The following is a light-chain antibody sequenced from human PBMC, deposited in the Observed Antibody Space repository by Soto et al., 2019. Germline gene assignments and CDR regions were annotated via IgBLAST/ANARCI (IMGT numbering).Light chain of an antibody. CDR3: QQYDSLPLT. Sequence: DIKITQSPASLPVSVGDRVTITCQASQDISNYLHWFQQKPGKAPQLLIFDVSNLQTGVPSRFSGGGSGTDFALTISSLEPEDIATYYCQQYDSLPLTFGQGTRLAI. CDR2: DVS. V-gene: IGKV1-33*01. CDR1: QDISNY. J-gene: IGKJ5*01.